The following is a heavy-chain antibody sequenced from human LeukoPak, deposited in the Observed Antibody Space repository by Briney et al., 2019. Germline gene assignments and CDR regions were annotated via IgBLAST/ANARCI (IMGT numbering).Heavy chain of an antibody. CDR1: GFTFSLYE. CDR3: ARGGVDYYGSGTYYLMYYFDY. D-gene: IGHD3-10*01. Sequence: GGSLRLSCAASGFTFSLYEMNWVHQAPGKGLEWVSYISATGTTMYYADSVKGRFTISRDNAKNSLFLQMNSLRAEDTAVYFCARGGVDYYGSGTYYLMYYFDYWGQGALVTVSS. V-gene: IGHV3-48*03. J-gene: IGHJ4*02. CDR2: ISATGTTM.